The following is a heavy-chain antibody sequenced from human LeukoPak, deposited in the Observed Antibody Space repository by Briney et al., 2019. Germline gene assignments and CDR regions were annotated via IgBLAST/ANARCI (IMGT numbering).Heavy chain of an antibody. CDR3: ARVPLSDPSGHYYPH. CDR1: GYTFTNYG. D-gene: IGHD3-22*01. J-gene: IGHJ1*01. CDR2: INTVNGNT. V-gene: IGHV1-3*04. Sequence: GASVKVSCKTSGYTFTNYGMHWVRQAPRQSPEWMGWINTVNGNTKSSQKFQDRVTLTRDTSASTAYMELNSLSSEDTAVYYCARVPLSDPSGHYYPHWGQGTLVTVSS.